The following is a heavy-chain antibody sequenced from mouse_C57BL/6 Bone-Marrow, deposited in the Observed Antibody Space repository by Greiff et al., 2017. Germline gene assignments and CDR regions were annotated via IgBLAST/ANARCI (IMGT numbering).Heavy chain of an antibody. V-gene: IGHV1-64*01. D-gene: IGHD1-1*01. Sequence: QVQLQQPGAELVKPGASVKLSCKASGYTFTSYWMHWVKQRPGQGLEWIGMIHPNSGSTNYNEKFKSKATLTVDKSSRTAYMQLSSLTSEDSAGDYCSSSFFTTLDYWGQGTTLTVSS. CDR2: IHPNSGST. CDR3: SSSFFTTLDY. J-gene: IGHJ2*01. CDR1: GYTFTSYW.